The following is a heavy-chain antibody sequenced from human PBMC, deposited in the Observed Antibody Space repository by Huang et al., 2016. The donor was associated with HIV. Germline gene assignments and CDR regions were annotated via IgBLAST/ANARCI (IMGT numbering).Heavy chain of an antibody. D-gene: IGHD1-1*01. CDR3: ARERMMSWLDDHDAFDI. CDR2: INHSGST. J-gene: IGHJ3*02. V-gene: IGHV4-34*01. CDR1: GGSFSGSY. Sequence: QVQLQQWGAGLLKPSETLSLTCAVYGGSFSGSYWIWIRQSPGKGREWIGEINHSGSTNSNPSLKSRLTISVETSKNQFSLKLSSVTAADTAVYYCARERMMSWLDDHDAFDIWGQGTMVTVSS.